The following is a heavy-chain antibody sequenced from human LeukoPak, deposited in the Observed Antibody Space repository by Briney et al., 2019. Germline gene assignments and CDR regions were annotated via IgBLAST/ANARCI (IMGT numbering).Heavy chain of an antibody. J-gene: IGHJ2*01. D-gene: IGHD5-18*01. V-gene: IGHV4-38-2*02. Sequence: SETLSLTCTVSGDSISSGDYYWGWIRQPPGKGLEWIGSIYHSGSTYYNPSLKSRVTISVDTSKNQFSLKLSSVTAADTAVYYCARDVGRYTYGYRPTELYWYFDLWGRGTRVTVSS. CDR1: GDSISSGDYY. CDR2: IYHSGST. CDR3: ARDVGRYTYGYRPTELYWYFDL.